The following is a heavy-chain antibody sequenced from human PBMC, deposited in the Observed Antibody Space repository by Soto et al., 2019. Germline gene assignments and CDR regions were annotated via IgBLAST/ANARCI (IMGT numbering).Heavy chain of an antibody. V-gene: IGHV4-61*01. CDR3: ARVPLRYSSSHNFDS. CDR2: IYNNETF. CDR1: GASVSSGSFY. Sequence: SETLSLTCSVSGASVSSGSFYWSWIRQPPGKGLEWIGFIYNNETFNYNPALKSRVTLSVDTSKHQFSLKLSSVTAADTAVYYCARVPLRYSSSHNFDSWGQGALVTVSS. D-gene: IGHD6-19*01. J-gene: IGHJ4*02.